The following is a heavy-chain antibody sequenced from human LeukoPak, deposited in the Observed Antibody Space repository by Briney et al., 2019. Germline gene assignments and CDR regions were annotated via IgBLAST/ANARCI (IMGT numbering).Heavy chain of an antibody. Sequence: GGSLRLSCAASRFTFSSYGMHWVRQAPGKGLEWVSGIGPGGHMTYYAESVKGRFTISRDDSKNTLSLQMSSLRAEDTAVYYCARDDGWLRFGYWGQGTLVTVSS. CDR3: ARDDGWLRFGY. D-gene: IGHD5-12*01. V-gene: IGHV3-23*01. CDR1: RFTFSSYG. CDR2: IGPGGHMT. J-gene: IGHJ4*02.